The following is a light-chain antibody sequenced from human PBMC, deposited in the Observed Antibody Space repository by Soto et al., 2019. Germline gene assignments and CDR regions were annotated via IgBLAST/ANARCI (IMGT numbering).Light chain of an antibody. CDR1: QSVSSY. J-gene: IGKJ1*01. Sequence: ENVVTHAPSTLLLTTLYIATLSFRASQSVSSYLLWYQQKPGQTPRLLIYDASNRATGIPARFSGSGSGTDFTLTISRLEPEDFTVYYCQQDGSFPSRFGQGAKVEI. V-gene: IGKV3-11*01. CDR2: DAS. CDR3: QQDGSFPSR.